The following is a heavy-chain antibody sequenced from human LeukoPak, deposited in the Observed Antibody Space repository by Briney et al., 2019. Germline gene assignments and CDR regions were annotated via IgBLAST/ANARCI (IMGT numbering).Heavy chain of an antibody. V-gene: IGHV4-4*07. J-gene: IGHJ3*02. CDR1: GGSISSYY. CDR2: IYSGGST. D-gene: IGHD5-12*01. Sequence: SETLSLSCTVSGGSISSYYWSWIRQPAGKGLEWIGRIYSGGSTNYNPSLKSRVSMSVDKSKNQFSLKLSSVTAADTAVYYCARASVATIGSYAFDIWGQGTMVTVSS. CDR3: ARASVATIGSYAFDI.